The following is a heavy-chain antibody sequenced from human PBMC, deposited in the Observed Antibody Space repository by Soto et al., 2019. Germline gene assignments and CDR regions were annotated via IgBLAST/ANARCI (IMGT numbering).Heavy chain of an antibody. Sequence: ASVKVSCKASGYTFTSYGISWVRQAPGQGLEWMGWISAYNGNTNYAQKLQGRVTMTTDPSTSTAYMELRSLRSDDTAVYYCARNDFWSGYYYYGMDVWGQGTTVTVSS. D-gene: IGHD3-3*01. CDR2: ISAYNGNT. J-gene: IGHJ6*02. CDR1: GYTFTSYG. V-gene: IGHV1-18*04. CDR3: ARNDFWSGYYYYGMDV.